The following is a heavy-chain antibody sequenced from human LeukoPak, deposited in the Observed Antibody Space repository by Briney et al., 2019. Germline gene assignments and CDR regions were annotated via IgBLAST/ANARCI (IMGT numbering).Heavy chain of an antibody. CDR1: GFTFSNYA. D-gene: IGHD3-9*01. V-gene: IGHV3-23*01. CDR2: ISGTGGSA. CDR3: AKGQGGRYYDILAGYYPENFFDY. J-gene: IGHJ4*02. Sequence: PGGSLRLSCSASGFTFSNYAMSWVRQAPGKGLEWVSTISGTGGSAKYADSVKGRFTFSRDNSKDTLYLQMNGLRAEDTAVYYCAKGQGGRYYDILAGYYPENFFDYWGQGTLVTVSS.